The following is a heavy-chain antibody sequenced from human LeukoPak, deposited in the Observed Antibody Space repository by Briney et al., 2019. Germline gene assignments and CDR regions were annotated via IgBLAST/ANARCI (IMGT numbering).Heavy chain of an antibody. CDR3: ARVSGSGSYWFDP. Sequence: SETLSLTCTVSGYSISSGYYWGWIRQPPGKGLEWIGYIYYSGSTNYNPSLKSRVTISVDTSKNQFSLKLSSVTAADTAVYYCARVSGSGSYWFDPWGQGTLVTVSS. D-gene: IGHD3-10*01. J-gene: IGHJ5*02. CDR2: IYYSGST. V-gene: IGHV4-61*01. CDR1: GYSISSGYY.